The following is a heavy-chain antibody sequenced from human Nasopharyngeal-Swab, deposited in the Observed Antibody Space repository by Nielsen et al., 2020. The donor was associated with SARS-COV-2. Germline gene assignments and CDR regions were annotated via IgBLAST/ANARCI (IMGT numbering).Heavy chain of an antibody. V-gene: IGHV3-33*01. CDR2: IWYDGSNK. J-gene: IGHJ6*02. CDR3: ARDLYGMDV. D-gene: IGHD2-8*01. Sequence: WIRQPPGKGLEWVAVIWYDGSNKYYADFVKGRFTISRDNSKNTLYLQMNSLRAEDTAVYYCARDLYGMDVWGQGTTVTVSS.